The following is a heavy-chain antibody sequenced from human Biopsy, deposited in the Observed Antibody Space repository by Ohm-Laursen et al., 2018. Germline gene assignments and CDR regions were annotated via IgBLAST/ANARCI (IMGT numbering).Heavy chain of an antibody. CDR3: VRGVDYYDPYHYYALDV. V-gene: IGHV4-34*01. J-gene: IGHJ6*02. D-gene: IGHD3-22*01. Sequence: SDTLSLTCAVYGESSNGYYWSWIRQTPGKGLGWVGEINHSGRTNYNPSLKSRVTISVDTSKNQFSLKVRSVTAADTAVYYCVRGVDYYDPYHYYALDVWGQGTTVTVSS. CDR1: GESSNGYY. CDR2: INHSGRT.